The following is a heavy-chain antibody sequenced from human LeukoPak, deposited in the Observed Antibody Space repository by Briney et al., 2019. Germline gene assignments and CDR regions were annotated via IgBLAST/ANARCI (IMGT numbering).Heavy chain of an antibody. J-gene: IGHJ4*02. CDR2: INPNSGGT. Sequence: GASVKVSCKASGYTFTGYYMHWVRQAPGQGLEWMGWINPNSGGTNYAQKFQGRVTMTRDTSISTAYMELSRLRSDDTAVYYCARDPYDSSGYGYDYWGQGTLVNVSS. D-gene: IGHD3-22*01. V-gene: IGHV1-2*02. CDR1: GYTFTGYY. CDR3: ARDPYDSSGYGYDY.